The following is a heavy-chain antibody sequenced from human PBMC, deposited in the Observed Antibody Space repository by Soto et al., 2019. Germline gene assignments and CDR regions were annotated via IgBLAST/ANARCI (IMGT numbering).Heavy chain of an antibody. D-gene: IGHD3-3*01. V-gene: IGHV4-34*01. J-gene: IGHJ4*02. CDR3: ARAYNRRRPNDFWSGYPFDY. Sequence: SETLSLTCAVYGGSFSGYYWSWIRQPPGKGLEWIGEINHSGSTNYNPSLKSRVTISVDTSKNQFSLKLSSVTAADTVVYYCARAYNRRRPNDFWSGYPFDYWGQGTLVTVSS. CDR1: GGSFSGYY. CDR2: INHSGST.